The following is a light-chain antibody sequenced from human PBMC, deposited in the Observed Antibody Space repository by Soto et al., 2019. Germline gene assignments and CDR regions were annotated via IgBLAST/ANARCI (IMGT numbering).Light chain of an antibody. Sequence: EVVMTQSPATLSVSPGDRATLSCRASQSVDTNVVWYQQKPGQPPRLLVHSASIRATGVPARFTGIGSGTDFTLTISGLQSDDFAIYCCQQYYNWPPYTFGQGTRLQIK. J-gene: IGKJ2*01. V-gene: IGKV3-15*01. CDR3: QQYYNWPPYT. CDR1: QSVDTN. CDR2: SAS.